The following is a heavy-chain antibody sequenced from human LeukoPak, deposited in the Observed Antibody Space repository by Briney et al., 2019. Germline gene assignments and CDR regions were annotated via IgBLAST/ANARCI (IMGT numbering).Heavy chain of an antibody. CDR1: GFTFSSYA. J-gene: IGHJ5*02. CDR3: AKDRYSSTHINWFDP. D-gene: IGHD6-13*01. Sequence: PGGSLRLSCAASGFTFSSYAMRWVRQAPGKGLEWVSAFSGSGGSTYYADSVKGRFTISRDNSKNTLYLQMNSLRAEDTAIYYCAKDRYSSTHINWFDPWGQGTLVTVSS. V-gene: IGHV3-23*01. CDR2: FSGSGGST.